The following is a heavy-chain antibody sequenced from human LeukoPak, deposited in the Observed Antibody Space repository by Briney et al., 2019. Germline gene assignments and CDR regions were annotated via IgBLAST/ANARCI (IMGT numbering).Heavy chain of an antibody. CDR2: IRYDGSNK. J-gene: IGHJ4*02. D-gene: IGHD2-8*01. CDR3: AKVAKRGVPFPY. V-gene: IGHV3-30*02. CDR1: GFTFSSYG. Sequence: GGSLRLSCAASGFTFSSYGMHWVRQAPGEGLEWVAFIRYDGSNKYYADSVKGRFTISRDNSKNTLYLQMNSLRAEDTAVYYCAKVAKRGVPFPYWGQGTLVTVSS.